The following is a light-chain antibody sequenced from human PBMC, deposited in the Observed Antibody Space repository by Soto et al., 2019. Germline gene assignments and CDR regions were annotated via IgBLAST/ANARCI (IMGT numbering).Light chain of an antibody. CDR2: DVS. CDR1: SSDVGAYNY. V-gene: IGLV2-14*01. J-gene: IGLJ2*01. CDR3: YSYTTSSTRV. Sequence: QSALTQPASVSGSPGQSITISCTGTSSDVGAYNYVSWYQQHPGEAPKLMIYDVSNRPSGVSNRFSGSKSGNTASLTISGLQAEDEADYYCYSYTTSSTRVFGGGTKLTVL.